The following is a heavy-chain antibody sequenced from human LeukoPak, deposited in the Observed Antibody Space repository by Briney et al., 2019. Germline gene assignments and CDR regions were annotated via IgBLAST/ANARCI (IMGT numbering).Heavy chain of an antibody. D-gene: IGHD3-10*01. J-gene: IGHJ4*02. CDR2: IQYDGSKK. CDR1: GFTFSSNG. Sequence: GGSLRLSCVSSGFTFSSNGMHWVRQAPGKGLEWVTFIQYDGSKKYYADAVKGRFTISRDNSKNTLYLEMNSLRAEDTAVYYCAKDIGSYYDYWGQGILVTVSS. CDR3: AKDIGSYYDY. V-gene: IGHV3-30*02.